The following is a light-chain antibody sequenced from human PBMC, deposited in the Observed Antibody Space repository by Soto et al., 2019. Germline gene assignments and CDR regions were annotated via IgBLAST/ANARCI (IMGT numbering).Light chain of an antibody. J-gene: IGKJ4*01. Sequence: EIVLTQSPATLSLSPGERATLSCRASQSVSFYLAWYQQKPGQAPRLLIYDASNRATGIPARFSGSGSETDFTLTITSLEAEYSAVSYCQPRGTWPPALTFGGGTKVEIK. CDR3: QPRGTWPPALT. V-gene: IGKV3-11*01. CDR1: QSVSFY. CDR2: DAS.